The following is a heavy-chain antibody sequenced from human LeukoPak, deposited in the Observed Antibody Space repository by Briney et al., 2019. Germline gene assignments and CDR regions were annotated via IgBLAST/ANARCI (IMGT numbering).Heavy chain of an antibody. CDR1: GGSISSGGYY. V-gene: IGHV4-31*03. Sequence: SETLSLTCTVSGGSISSGGYYWSWIRQHPGKGLEWIGYIYYSGSTYYNPSLKSRVTISVDTSKNQFSLKLSSVTALDTAVYYCARMPDSSSWARPFDYWGQGTLVTVSS. J-gene: IGHJ4*02. CDR2: IYYSGST. D-gene: IGHD6-13*01. CDR3: ARMPDSSSWARPFDY.